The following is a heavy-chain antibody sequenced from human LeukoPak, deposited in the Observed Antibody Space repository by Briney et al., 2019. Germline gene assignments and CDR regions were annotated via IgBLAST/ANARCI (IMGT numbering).Heavy chain of an antibody. V-gene: IGHV4-59*01. D-gene: IGHD6-13*01. CDR2: IYYSGTT. CDR3: ARGVYIAAAQYGY. J-gene: IGHJ4*02. Sequence: ASETLSLTCAVYGGSFSSYYWSWIRQPPGKGLEWIGYIYYSGTTNYNPSLKSRVTISVDTSKNQFSLKLSSVTAADTAVYYCARGVYIAAAQYGYWGQGTLVTVSS. CDR1: GGSFSSYY.